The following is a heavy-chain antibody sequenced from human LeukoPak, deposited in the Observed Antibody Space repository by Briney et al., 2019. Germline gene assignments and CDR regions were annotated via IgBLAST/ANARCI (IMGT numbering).Heavy chain of an antibody. Sequence: ASVKVSCKASGYTFTSYGISWVRQAPGQGLEWVGWISPYNGNTNNAQKVQGRVSMTTDTSTSTAYMELRSLRSDDTAVYYCARGSSSSYYYYGMDVWGQGTTVTVSS. J-gene: IGHJ6*02. D-gene: IGHD6-6*01. CDR3: ARGSSSSYYYYGMDV. V-gene: IGHV1-18*01. CDR2: ISPYNGNT. CDR1: GYTFTSYG.